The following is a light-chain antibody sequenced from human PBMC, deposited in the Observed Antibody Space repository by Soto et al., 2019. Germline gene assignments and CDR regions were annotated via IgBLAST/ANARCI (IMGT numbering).Light chain of an antibody. V-gene: IGKV1-5*01. CDR2: DAS. CDR3: QQSFSTPRT. J-gene: IGKJ1*01. Sequence: DIQMTQSPSTLSASVGDRVTITCRASQSISSWLAWYQQKPGKAPKLLIHDASSLESGVPSRFSGSRSGTDFTLNITSLQPEDFATYFCQQSFSTPRTFGQGTKVDIK. CDR1: QSISSW.